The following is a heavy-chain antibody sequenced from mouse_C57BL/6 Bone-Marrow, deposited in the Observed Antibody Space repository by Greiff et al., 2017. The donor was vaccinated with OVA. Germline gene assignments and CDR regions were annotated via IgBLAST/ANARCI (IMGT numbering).Heavy chain of an antibody. Sequence: EVKLMESGAELVRPGASVKLSCTASGFNIKDDYMHWVKQRPEQGLEWIGWIDPENGDTEYASKFQGKATITADTSSNTAYLQLSSLTSEDTAVYYCTTNLFEGGQGTTLTVSS. CDR2: IDPENGDT. CDR1: GFNIKDDY. CDR3: TTNLFE. V-gene: IGHV14-4*01. J-gene: IGHJ2*01.